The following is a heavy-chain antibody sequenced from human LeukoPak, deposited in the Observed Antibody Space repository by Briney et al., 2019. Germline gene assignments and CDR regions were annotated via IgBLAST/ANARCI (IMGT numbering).Heavy chain of an antibody. D-gene: IGHD2-2*01. J-gene: IGHJ5*02. CDR1: GFPFSSYA. V-gene: IGHV3-23*01. CDR3: AKDVVVPAARVGWFDP. Sequence: PGGSLRLSCAASGFPFSSYAMSWVRQAPGKGLEWVSAISGSGGSTYYADSVKGRFTISRDNSKNTLYLQMNSLRAEDTAVYYCAKDVVVPAARVGWFDPWGQGTLVTVSS. CDR2: ISGSGGST.